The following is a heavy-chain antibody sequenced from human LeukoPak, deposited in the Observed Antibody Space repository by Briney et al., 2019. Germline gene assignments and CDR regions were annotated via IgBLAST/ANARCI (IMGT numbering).Heavy chain of an antibody. CDR3: AAVGGIVGVDY. CDR1: GYTFTSYD. D-gene: IGHD1-26*01. J-gene: IGHJ4*02. Sequence: GASVKVSCKASGYTFTSYDINWGRQAPGQGLEWMGWMNPNSGNTGYAQKFQGRGTMTRNTSISTAYMELSSLRSEDTAVYYCAAVGGIVGVDYWGQGPLVTVSS. CDR2: MNPNSGNT. V-gene: IGHV1-8*01.